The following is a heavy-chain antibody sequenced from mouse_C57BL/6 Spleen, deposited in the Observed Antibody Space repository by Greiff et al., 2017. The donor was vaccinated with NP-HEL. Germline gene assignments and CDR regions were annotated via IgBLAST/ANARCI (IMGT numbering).Heavy chain of an antibody. V-gene: IGHV1-53*01. CDR2: INPSNGGI. Sequence: VQLQQPGTELVKPGASVKLSCKASGYTFTSYWMHWVKQRPGQGLEWIGNINPSNGGINYNEKLKSKVTLSVDKSSSTAYMQLSSLTSEDTAVYYCTTGDSSGFGAMDYWGQGTSVTVSS. CDR3: TTGDSSGFGAMDY. CDR1: GYTFTSYW. D-gene: IGHD3-2*02. J-gene: IGHJ4*01.